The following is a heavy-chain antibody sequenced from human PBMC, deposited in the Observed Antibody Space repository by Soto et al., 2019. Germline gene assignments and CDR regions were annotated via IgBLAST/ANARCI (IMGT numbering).Heavy chain of an antibody. CDR3: ARHPPHYDILTNDWYFDL. V-gene: IGHV4-59*08. D-gene: IGHD3-9*01. Sequence: QVQLQESGPGLVKPSETLSLTCTVSGGSISSYYWSWIRQPPGKGLEWIGYIYYSGSTNYNPSLRSRVTISVDTSKNQFSLKPSSVTAADTAVYYCARHPPHYDILTNDWYFDLWGRGTLVTVSS. CDR2: IYYSGST. J-gene: IGHJ2*01. CDR1: GGSISSYY.